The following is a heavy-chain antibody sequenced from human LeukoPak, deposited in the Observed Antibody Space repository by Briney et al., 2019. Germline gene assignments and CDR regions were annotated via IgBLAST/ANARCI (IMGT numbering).Heavy chain of an antibody. Sequence: GESLKISCKGSGYSFTSYWIGWVRQMPGKGLECMGIIYPGDSDTRYSPSFQGQVTISADKSISTAYLQWSSLKASDTAMYYCARVVVPAAIQFDYWGQGTLVTVSS. CDR2: IYPGDSDT. CDR1: GYSFTSYW. CDR3: ARVVVPAAIQFDY. D-gene: IGHD2-2*01. V-gene: IGHV5-51*01. J-gene: IGHJ4*02.